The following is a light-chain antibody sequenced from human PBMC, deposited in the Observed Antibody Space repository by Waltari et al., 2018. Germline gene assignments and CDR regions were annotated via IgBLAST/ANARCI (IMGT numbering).Light chain of an antibody. CDR3: QQYNSYSLLS. V-gene: IGKV1-5*03. Sequence: DIQMPQSPSTLSASVGDRVIFSCRASQSISKWLAWYQQKPGKAPKLLIYKASTLESGVPSRFSGSGSGTEFTLTINSLQPEDFATYYCQQYNSYSLLSFGGGTKVEIK. CDR2: KAS. J-gene: IGKJ4*01. CDR1: QSISKW.